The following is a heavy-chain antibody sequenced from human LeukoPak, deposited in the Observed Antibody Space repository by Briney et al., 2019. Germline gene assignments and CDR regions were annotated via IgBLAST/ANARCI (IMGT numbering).Heavy chain of an antibody. Sequence: SETLSLTCAVYGGSFSGYYWSWIRQPPGKGLEWIGEINHSGSTNYNPSLKSRATISVDTSKNQFSLKLSSVTATDRAVYYCARNTQRYYFFYMDVWGKGTTVTVSS. V-gene: IGHV4-34*01. CDR3: ARNTQRYYFFYMDV. D-gene: IGHD1-1*01. CDR1: GGSFSGYY. J-gene: IGHJ6*03. CDR2: INHSGST.